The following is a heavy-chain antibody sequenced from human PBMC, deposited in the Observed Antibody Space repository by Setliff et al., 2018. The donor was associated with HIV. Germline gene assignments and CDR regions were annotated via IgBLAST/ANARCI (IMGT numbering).Heavy chain of an antibody. Sequence: GGSLRLSCAGSGFTFSNYVMNWVRLAPGKGLEWVSCISSSSSYIYYGDSVKGRFTISRDNAKNSLYLQMNSLRAEDSAVYYCARRPGNSGFDYWGQGTLVTVSS. CDR1: GFTFSNYV. V-gene: IGHV3-21*01. D-gene: IGHD4-4*01. J-gene: IGHJ4*02. CDR3: ARRPGNSGFDY. CDR2: ISSSSSYI.